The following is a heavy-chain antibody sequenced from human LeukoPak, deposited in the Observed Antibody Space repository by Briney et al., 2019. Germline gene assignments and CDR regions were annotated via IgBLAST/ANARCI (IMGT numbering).Heavy chain of an antibody. J-gene: IGHJ5*02. V-gene: IGHV3-30*02. D-gene: IGHD4-11*01. CDR2: IRYDGSNK. Sequence: QTGGSLRLSCAASGFTFSIYGMHWVRQAPGKGLEWVAFIRYDGSNKYYADSVKGRFTISRDNSKNTLYLQMNSLRAEDTAVYYCAQDLRTVTEWFDPWGQGTLVTVSS. CDR3: AQDLRTVTEWFDP. CDR1: GFTFSIYG.